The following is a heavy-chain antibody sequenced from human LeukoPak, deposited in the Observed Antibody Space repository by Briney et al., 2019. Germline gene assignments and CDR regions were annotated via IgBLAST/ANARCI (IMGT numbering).Heavy chain of an antibody. V-gene: IGHV4-59*08. CDR3: ARHLGYCSTTSCYAEFDP. CDR2: IYYSGNI. Sequence: SETLSLTCTVSGGSISSYYWSWIRQPPGKGLEWIGYIYYSGNIKYNPSLKSRVTISVDTSKNQFSLKLTSVTAADTAVYYCARHLGYCSTTSCYAEFDPWGQETLVTVSS. J-gene: IGHJ5*02. D-gene: IGHD2-2*03. CDR1: GGSISSYY.